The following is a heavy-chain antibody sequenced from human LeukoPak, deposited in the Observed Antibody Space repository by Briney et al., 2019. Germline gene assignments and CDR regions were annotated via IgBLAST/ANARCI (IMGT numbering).Heavy chain of an antibody. Sequence: SETLSLTCTVSGYSISSGYYWGWIRQPPGKGLEWIGSIYHSGSTYYNPSLKSRVTISVDTSKNQFSLKLSSVTAADTAVYYCARHYYGSGSYYPHNWFDPWGQGTLVTVSS. CDR2: IYHSGST. CDR1: GYSISSGYY. D-gene: IGHD3-10*01. J-gene: IGHJ5*02. V-gene: IGHV4-38-2*02. CDR3: ARHYYGSGSYYPHNWFDP.